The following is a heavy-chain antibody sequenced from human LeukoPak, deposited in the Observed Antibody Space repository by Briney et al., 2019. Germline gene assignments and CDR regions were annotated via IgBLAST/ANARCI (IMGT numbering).Heavy chain of an antibody. Sequence: GGSLRLSCTVSGFTVSSNSMSWVRQAPGKGLEWVANIKQDGSEKNYVESVKGRFTISRDNAKNSLYLQMNSLRAEDTAVYYCARDAYYDFWSGYPRYFDYWGQGTLVTVSS. J-gene: IGHJ4*02. CDR1: GFTVSSNS. CDR2: IKQDGSEK. CDR3: ARDAYYDFWSGYPRYFDY. D-gene: IGHD3-3*01. V-gene: IGHV3-7*01.